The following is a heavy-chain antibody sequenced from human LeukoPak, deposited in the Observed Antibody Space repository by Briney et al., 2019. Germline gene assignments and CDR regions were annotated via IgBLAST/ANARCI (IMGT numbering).Heavy chain of an antibody. V-gene: IGHV3-7*01. CDR1: GFAFSDFW. CDR2: IRHDGNAK. CDR3: ARDSVPYYFDY. Sequence: GGSLRLSCAASGFAFSDFWMGWVRQAPGKGLEWVANIRHDGNAKNYVPSVKGRFTISRDNAKNSLYLQMNSLRAEDTAVYYCARDSVPYYFDYWGQGTLVTVSS. J-gene: IGHJ4*02.